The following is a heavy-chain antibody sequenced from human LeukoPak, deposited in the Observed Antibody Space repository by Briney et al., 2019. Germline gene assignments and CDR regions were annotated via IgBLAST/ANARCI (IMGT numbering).Heavy chain of an antibody. J-gene: IGHJ4*02. CDR2: INHSGST. CDR3: ARRHDSSGWYYSDY. D-gene: IGHD3-22*01. Sequence: SETLSLTCAVYGGSFSGYYWSWIRQPPGKGLEWIGEINHSGSTNYNPSLKSRVTISVDTSKNQFSLELSSVTAADTAVYYCARRHDSSGWYYSDYWGQGTLVTVSS. CDR1: GGSFSGYY. V-gene: IGHV4-34*01.